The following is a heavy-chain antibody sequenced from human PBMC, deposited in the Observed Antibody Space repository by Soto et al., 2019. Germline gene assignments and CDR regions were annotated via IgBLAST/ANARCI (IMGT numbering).Heavy chain of an antibody. Sequence: ASVKVSCKASGGTFSSYTISWVRQAPGQGLEWMGGIIPIFGTANYAQKFQGRVTITADESTSTAYMELSSLRSEDTAVYYCATLAVAGTGYFDYSGQGTLVTVSS. V-gene: IGHV1-69*13. D-gene: IGHD6-19*01. CDR3: ATLAVAGTGYFDY. J-gene: IGHJ4*02. CDR2: IIPIFGTA. CDR1: GGTFSSYT.